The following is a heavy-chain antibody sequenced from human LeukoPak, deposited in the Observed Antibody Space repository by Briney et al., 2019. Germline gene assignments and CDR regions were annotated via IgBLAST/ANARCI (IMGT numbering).Heavy chain of an antibody. D-gene: IGHD3-3*01. CDR2: ISGSGGST. J-gene: IGHJ4*02. CDR1: GFTFSSYA. V-gene: IGHV3-23*01. CDR3: AKVSPDFWSGYTINYFDY. Sequence: GGSLRLSCAASGFTFSSYAMSWVRQAPGKGLEWVSAISGSGGSTYYADSVKGRFTISRDNSKNTLYLQMNSLRAEDTAVYYCAKVSPDFWSGYTINYFDYWGQGALVTVSS.